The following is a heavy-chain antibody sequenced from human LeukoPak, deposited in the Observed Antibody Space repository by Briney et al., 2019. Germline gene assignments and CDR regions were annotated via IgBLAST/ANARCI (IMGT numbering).Heavy chain of an antibody. CDR1: GGSISSSSYY. CDR3: ATHVVGSSSWYTPHYFDY. J-gene: IGHJ4*02. D-gene: IGHD6-13*01. Sequence: PSETLSLTCTVAGGSISSSSYYWGWIRQPPGKGLEWIGSIYYSGSTYYSPSLKGRVTVSVDTSKNQFSLNLSSVTAADTAVFYCATHVVGSSSWYTPHYFDYWGQGTLVTVSS. V-gene: IGHV4-39*01. CDR2: IYYSGST.